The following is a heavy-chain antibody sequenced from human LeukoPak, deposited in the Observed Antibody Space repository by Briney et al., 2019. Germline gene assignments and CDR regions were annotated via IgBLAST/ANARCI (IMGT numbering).Heavy chain of an antibody. CDR2: MKQDGGEK. J-gene: IGHJ4*02. CDR3: ARNLHDY. Sequence: PGGSLRLSCAASGFTFSIHWMSWVRQAPGKGLEWVANMKQDGGEKYYVDSVKGRFTISRDNAKNSLYLQMNSLRGEDTAVYYCARNLHDYWGQGTLVTVSS. V-gene: IGHV3-7*01. CDR1: GFTFSIHW.